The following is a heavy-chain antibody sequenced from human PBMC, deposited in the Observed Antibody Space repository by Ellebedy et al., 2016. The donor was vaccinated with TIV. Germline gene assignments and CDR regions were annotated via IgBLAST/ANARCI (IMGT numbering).Heavy chain of an antibody. V-gene: IGHV3-74*01. D-gene: IGHD1-26*01. CDR1: GFTFSSHR. Sequence: GESLKISCAASGFTFSSHRIHWVRQAPGKGLVWVSHIYRDASDATYADSVKGRFAISRDNTKNTLFLQMNSLRAEDTAVYYCAKGDGIPSFDYWGQGTLVTVSS. CDR3: AKGDGIPSFDY. CDR2: IYRDASDA. J-gene: IGHJ4*02.